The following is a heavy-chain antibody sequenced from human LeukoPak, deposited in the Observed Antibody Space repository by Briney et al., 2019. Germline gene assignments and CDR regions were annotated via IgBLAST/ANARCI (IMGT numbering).Heavy chain of an antibody. CDR1: GFSFCRYW. Sequence: PGGSLRLSCVASGFSFCRYWMSCVRQAPGKGLEWVANIKEDGSEQYYADSLKGRFTISRDNVKNSLYLHINSLRAEDTAVYYCARDSFETDIDYWGQGTLVTVSS. CDR3: ARDSFETDIDY. D-gene: IGHD1-14*01. J-gene: IGHJ4*02. CDR2: IKEDGSEQ. V-gene: IGHV3-7*01.